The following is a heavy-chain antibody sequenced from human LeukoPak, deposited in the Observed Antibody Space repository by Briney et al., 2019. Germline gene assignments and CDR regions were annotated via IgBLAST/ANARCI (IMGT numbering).Heavy chain of an antibody. CDR2: INHSGST. Sequence: SETLSLTCAVHGGSFSGYYWSWIRQPPGKGLEWIGEINHSGSTNYNLSLKSRVTISVDTSKNQFSLKLSSVTAADTAVYYCARGDYDYVWGSYRMYYFDYWGQGTLVTVSS. V-gene: IGHV4-34*01. CDR3: ARGDYDYVWGSYRMYYFDY. J-gene: IGHJ4*02. CDR1: GGSFSGYY. D-gene: IGHD3-16*02.